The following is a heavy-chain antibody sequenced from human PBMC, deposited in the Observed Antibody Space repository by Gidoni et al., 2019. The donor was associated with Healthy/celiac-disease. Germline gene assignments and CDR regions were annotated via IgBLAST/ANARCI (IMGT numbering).Heavy chain of an antibody. J-gene: IGHJ6*02. CDR3: ARSLDILTGYDNYGMDV. CDR1: GYSFTRYW. CDR2: IYPGDSDT. V-gene: IGHV5-51*01. Sequence: EVQLVQSGAEVKKPGESLKISCKGSGYSFTRYWIGWVRQMPGKGLEWMGIIYPGDSDTRYSPSFQGQVTISADKSISTAYLQWSSLKASDTAMYYCARSLDILTGYDNYGMDVWGQGTTVTVSS. D-gene: IGHD3-9*01.